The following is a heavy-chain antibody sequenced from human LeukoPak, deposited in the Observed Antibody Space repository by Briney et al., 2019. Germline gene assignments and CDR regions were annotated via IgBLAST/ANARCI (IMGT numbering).Heavy chain of an antibody. V-gene: IGHV4-34*01. CDR2: IHHRGST. CDR1: GGSFSGYY. J-gene: IGHJ4*02. D-gene: IGHD3-22*01. Sequence: SETLSLTCAVYGGSFSGYYWSWIRQPPGKGLEWSGEIHHRGSTNYNPSLQSRVTISVDTSKNQFSLKLSSVTAADTAVYYCARGLNYFDSSGYYGFDYWGQGTLVTVSS. CDR3: ARGLNYFDSSGYYGFDY.